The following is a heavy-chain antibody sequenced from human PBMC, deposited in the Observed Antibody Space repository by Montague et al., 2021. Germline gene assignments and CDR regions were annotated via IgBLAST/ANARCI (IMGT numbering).Heavy chain of an antibody. V-gene: IGHV2-5*02. CDR2: IYWDDGT. CDR1: GFSLNYSGVG. Sequence: PALVKTTQTLRLTCTFSGFSLNYSGVGVGWIRQPPGKALEWLALIYWDDGTRYNPSLRGRLAITRDTSKNQVVLTLTNVAPVDTATYFCAHRLVAGNWFDPWGQGTLVTVSS. CDR3: AHRLVAGNWFDP. J-gene: IGHJ5*02.